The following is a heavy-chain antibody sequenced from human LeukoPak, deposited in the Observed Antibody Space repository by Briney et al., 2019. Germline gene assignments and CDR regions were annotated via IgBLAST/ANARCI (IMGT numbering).Heavy chain of an antibody. CDR3: ARDSPHHVSYYDYVWGSYRPLGYYFDY. Sequence: SETLSLTCTVSGGSISSSSYYWSWIRQPAGKGLEWIGRIYTSGSTNYNPSLKSRVTMSVDTSKNQFSLKLSSVTAADTAVYYCARDSPHHVSYYDYVWGSYRPLGYYFDYWGQGTLVTVSS. D-gene: IGHD3-16*02. V-gene: IGHV4-61*02. CDR2: IYTSGST. CDR1: GGSISSSSYY. J-gene: IGHJ4*02.